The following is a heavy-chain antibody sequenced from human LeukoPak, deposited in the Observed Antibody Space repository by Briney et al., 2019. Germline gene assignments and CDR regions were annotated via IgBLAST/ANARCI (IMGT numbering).Heavy chain of an antibody. CDR2: INPTGGST. CDR1: GYTFTSYY. CDR3: ARGRSTMVRGVPGN. D-gene: IGHD3-10*01. V-gene: IGHV1-46*01. Sequence: ASVKVSCKASGYTFTSYYMHWVRQAPGEGLEWMGIINPTGGSTSYAQKFQGRVTMTRNTSISTAYMELSSLRSEDTAVYYCARGRSTMVRGVPGNWGQGTLVTVSS. J-gene: IGHJ4*02.